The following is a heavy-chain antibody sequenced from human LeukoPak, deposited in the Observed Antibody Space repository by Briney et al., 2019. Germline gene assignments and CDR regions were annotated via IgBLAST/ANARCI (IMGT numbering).Heavy chain of an antibody. CDR2: IIPIFGTA. Sequence: ASVKVSCKAYGGTFSSYAISWVRQAPGQGLEWMGGIIPIFGTANYAQKFQGRVTITTDESTSTAYMELSSLISEDTAVYYCARINVDTAMVSDYWGQGTLVTVSS. CDR3: ARINVDTAMVSDY. D-gene: IGHD5-18*01. V-gene: IGHV1-69*05. J-gene: IGHJ4*02. CDR1: GGTFSSYA.